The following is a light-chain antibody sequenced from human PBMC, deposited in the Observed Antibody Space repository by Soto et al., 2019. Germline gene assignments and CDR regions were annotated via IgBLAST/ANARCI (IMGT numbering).Light chain of an antibody. CDR1: SSDVGGYNA. J-gene: IGLJ1*01. V-gene: IGLV2-14*01. Sequence: QSVLTQPASVSGSPGQSIPISCTGTSSDVGGYNAVSWYQQHPGRAPKLMIYDVSNRPSGISNRFSGSKSGSTASLTISGLQAEDDADYYCSSYTRSGVYVFGAGTRSPS. CDR2: DVS. CDR3: SSYTRSGVYV.